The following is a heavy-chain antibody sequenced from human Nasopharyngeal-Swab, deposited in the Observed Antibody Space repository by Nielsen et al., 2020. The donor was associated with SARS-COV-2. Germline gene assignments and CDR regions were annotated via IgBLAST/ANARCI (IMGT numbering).Heavy chain of an antibody. CDR3: AKERSGFFDY. D-gene: IGHD3-22*01. V-gene: IGHV4-38-2*02. CDR2: IYHSGST. CDR1: GYSISSGYY. J-gene: IGHJ4*02. Sequence: SETLFLTCTVSGYSISSGYYWGWIRQPPGKGLEWIGSIYHSGSTYYNPSLKSRVTISVDTSKNQFSLKLSSVTAADTAVYYCAKERSGFFDYWGQGTLVTVSS.